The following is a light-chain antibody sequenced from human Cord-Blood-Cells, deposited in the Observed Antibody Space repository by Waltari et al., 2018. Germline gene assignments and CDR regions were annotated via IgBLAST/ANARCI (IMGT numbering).Light chain of an antibody. CDR2: QDS. Sequence: SYELTQPPSVSVSPGQTASITCSGDKLGDKYACWYQQKPGQSPVLVIYQDSKRPSGIPGRFSVSDSGNTATLTISGTQAMEWADYYCQSWDSSTAVFGGGTKLTVL. CDR1: KLGDKY. J-gene: IGLJ2*01. CDR3: QSWDSSTAV. V-gene: IGLV3-1*01.